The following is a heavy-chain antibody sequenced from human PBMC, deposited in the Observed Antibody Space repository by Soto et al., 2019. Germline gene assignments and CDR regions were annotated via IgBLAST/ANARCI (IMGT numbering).Heavy chain of an antibody. V-gene: IGHV2-5*02. CDR1: GFSLSTSGVG. J-gene: IGHJ1*01. D-gene: IGHD3-10*01. CDR2: IYWDDDK. Sequence: QITLKESGPTLVKPTQTLTLTCTFSGFSLSTSGVGVGWIRQPPGKALEWLALIYWDDDKRYSPSLKSRLTLTKYTSTNRVFLTMTHMDPVDTATYFCAHACGTSDLWFGELLSDLLYDIWGQGTLVTVSS. CDR3: AHACGTSDLWFGELLSDLLYDI.